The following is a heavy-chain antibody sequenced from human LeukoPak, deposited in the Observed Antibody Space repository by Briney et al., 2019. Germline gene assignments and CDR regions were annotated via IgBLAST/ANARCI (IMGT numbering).Heavy chain of an antibody. J-gene: IGHJ3*02. CDR2: INPSGGST. Sequence: ASVKVSCKASGYTFTSYCMHWVRQAPGQGLEWMGIINPSGGSTSYAQKFQGRVTMTRDTSTSTVYMELSSLRSEDTAVYYCARGTLALGFGELLLDIWGQGTMVTVSS. D-gene: IGHD3-10*01. CDR3: ARGTLALGFGELLLDI. CDR1: GYTFTSYC. V-gene: IGHV1-46*01.